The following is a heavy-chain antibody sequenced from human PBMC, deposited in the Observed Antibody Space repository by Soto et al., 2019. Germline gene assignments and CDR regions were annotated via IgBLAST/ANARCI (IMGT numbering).Heavy chain of an antibody. J-gene: IGHJ3*02. CDR2: IYYSGST. Sequence: SETLSLTCTVSGGSISSYYWSWIRQPPGKGLEWIGYIYYSGSTNYNPSLKSRVTISVDTSKNQFSLKLSSVTAADTAVYYCARVTYYDFWSGYFDAFDIWGQGTMVTVSS. CDR3: ARVTYYDFWSGYFDAFDI. CDR1: GGSISSYY. V-gene: IGHV4-59*01. D-gene: IGHD3-3*01.